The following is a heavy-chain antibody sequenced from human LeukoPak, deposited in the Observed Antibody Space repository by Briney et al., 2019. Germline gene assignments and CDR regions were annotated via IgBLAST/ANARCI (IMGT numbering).Heavy chain of an antibody. CDR2: ITGGGGT. CDR3: GRDPNGNYVGAFDF. V-gene: IGHV3-23*01. D-gene: IGHD4-17*01. J-gene: IGHJ3*01. Sequence: GRFLRLSCAASGFSFSDYAMTWVRLAPGRGLEWVSSITGGGGTSYADSVRGRFTMSRDNSKNTLYLQMDSLRAEDSAIYFCGRDPNGNYVGAFDFWGQGTLVTVSS. CDR1: GFSFSDYA.